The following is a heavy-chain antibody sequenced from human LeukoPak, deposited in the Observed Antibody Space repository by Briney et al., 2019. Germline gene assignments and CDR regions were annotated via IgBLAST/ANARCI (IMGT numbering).Heavy chain of an antibody. J-gene: IGHJ4*02. V-gene: IGHV3-23*01. CDR1: GFTFSTYA. Sequence: GGSLRLSCAASGFTFSTYAMTWVRQAPGKGLEWVSGINSNGDEIYHADSVRGRFTISRDNSNNALYLQMDSLRAEDTAVYYCANWIGSSSRDYWGQGTLVTVSS. CDR2: INSNGDEI. D-gene: IGHD6-6*01. CDR3: ANWIGSSSRDY.